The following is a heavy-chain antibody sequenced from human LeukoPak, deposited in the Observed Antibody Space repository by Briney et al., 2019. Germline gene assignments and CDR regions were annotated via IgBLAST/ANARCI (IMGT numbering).Heavy chain of an antibody. J-gene: IGHJ5*02. CDR2: ISGGGGST. CDR3: ASIDAYYGSGSYYPLSWFDP. Sequence: GGSLRLSCAASGFTFSSYAMSWVRQAPGKGLEWVSAISGGGGSTYYADSLKGRFTISRDNSKNTLYLEMNSLRAEDTAVYYCASIDAYYGSGSYYPLSWFDPWGQGTLVTVSS. D-gene: IGHD3-10*01. V-gene: IGHV3-23*01. CDR1: GFTFSSYA.